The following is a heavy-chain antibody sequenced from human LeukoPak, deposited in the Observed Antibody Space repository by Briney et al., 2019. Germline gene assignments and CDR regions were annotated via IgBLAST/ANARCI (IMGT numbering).Heavy chain of an antibody. J-gene: IGHJ4*02. CDR3: AILTGYSDDY. D-gene: IGHD3-9*01. CDR1: GGTFISYA. V-gene: IGHV1-69*05. CDR2: IIPIFGTA. Sequence: SVKVSCKASGGTFISYAMSWVRQAAGQGLEWMGRIIPIFGTANYAQKFQGRVTITTDESTSTAYMELSSLRSEDTAVYYCAILTGYSDDYWGQGTLVTVSS.